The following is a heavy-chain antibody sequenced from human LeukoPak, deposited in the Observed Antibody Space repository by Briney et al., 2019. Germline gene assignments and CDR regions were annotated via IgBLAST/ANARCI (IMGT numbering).Heavy chain of an antibody. J-gene: IGHJ4*02. CDR3: ATGYSGSSFIDY. CDR1: GYTLTELS. CDR2: FDPEDGET. V-gene: IGHV1-24*01. Sequence: ASVKVSCKVSGYTLTELSMHWVQQAPGKGLEWMGGFDPEDGETIYAQKFQGRVTMTEDTSTDTAYMELSSLRSEDTAVYYCATGYSGSSFIDYWGQGTLVTVSS. D-gene: IGHD1-26*01.